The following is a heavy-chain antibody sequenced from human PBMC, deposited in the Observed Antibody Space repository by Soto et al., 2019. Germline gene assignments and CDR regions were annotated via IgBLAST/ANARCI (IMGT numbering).Heavy chain of an antibody. V-gene: IGHV1-69*01. CDR2: LIPVFGSP. D-gene: IGHD3-16*01. CDR3: TRVLGYTFEPGKTRYYAMDV. J-gene: IGHJ6*02. Sequence: QVQLVQSGAEVKKPGSSVTVSCKTSGGTISKDAINWVRQAPGQGLEWMGLLIPVFGSPVYARKFQGRIRITADESTSTAFMDLSSIRSEDTAVYYRTRVLGYTFEPGKTRYYAMDVWGQGTTVSVSS. CDR1: GGTISKDA.